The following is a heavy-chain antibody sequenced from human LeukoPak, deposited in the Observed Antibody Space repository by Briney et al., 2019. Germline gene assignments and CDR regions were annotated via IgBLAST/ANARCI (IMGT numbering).Heavy chain of an antibody. V-gene: IGHV4-39*02. Sequence: PSETLSLTCTVSGGSISSYYWGWIRQPPGKGLERIGSVYYSGSTYYNPSLNSRVTMFIDMSKNHFSLKMSSVTATDTAVYYCARLVCGGGSCPAEFDYWGHGTLVTVSS. J-gene: IGHJ4*01. D-gene: IGHD2-15*01. CDR3: ARLVCGGGSCPAEFDY. CDR2: VYYSGST. CDR1: GGSISSYY.